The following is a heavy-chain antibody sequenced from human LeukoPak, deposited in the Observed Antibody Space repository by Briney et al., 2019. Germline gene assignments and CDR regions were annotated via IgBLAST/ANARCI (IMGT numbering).Heavy chain of an antibody. CDR2: ISWNSGSI. Sequence: GGSLRLSCAASGFTFSSYAMSWVRQAPGKGPEWVSGISWNSGSIGYADSVKGRFTISRDNAKNSLYLQMNSLRAEDTAVYYCARERTDFGSLRGDFDYWGQGTLVTVSS. V-gene: IGHV3-20*04. J-gene: IGHJ4*02. CDR1: GFTFSSYA. CDR3: ARERTDFGSLRGDFDY. D-gene: IGHD1-26*01.